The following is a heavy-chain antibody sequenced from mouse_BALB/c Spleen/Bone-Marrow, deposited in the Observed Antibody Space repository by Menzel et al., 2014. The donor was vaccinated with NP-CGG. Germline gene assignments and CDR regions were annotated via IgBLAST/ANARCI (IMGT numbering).Heavy chain of an antibody. D-gene: IGHD2-3*01. J-gene: IGHJ1*01. CDR2: INPSNGGT. Sequence: VQLQESGAELVKPGASVKLSCKASGYTFTSYYMYWVKQRPGQGLEWIGEINPSNGGTNFNEKFKSKATLTVDKSSSTAYMQLSSLTSEDSAVYYCTRSDGYYVPHWYFDVWGAGTTVTGAS. V-gene: IGHV1S81*02. CDR1: GYTFTSYY. CDR3: TRSDGYYVPHWYFDV.